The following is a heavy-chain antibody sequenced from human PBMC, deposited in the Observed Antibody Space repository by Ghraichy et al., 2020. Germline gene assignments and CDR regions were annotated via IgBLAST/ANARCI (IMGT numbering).Heavy chain of an antibody. D-gene: IGHD1-26*01. CDR3: AREGLSGSYPTDY. Sequence: GGVLRLSCAASGFAIRDYYMSWVRQAPGMGLEWISFIGDSAGFIYYADSVKGRFAISRDNAKNSLYLQMNNLRAEDTAVYYCAREGLSGSYPTDYWGQGTLVIVSS. J-gene: IGHJ4*02. V-gene: IGHV3-11*01. CDR1: GFAIRDYY. CDR2: IGDSAGFI.